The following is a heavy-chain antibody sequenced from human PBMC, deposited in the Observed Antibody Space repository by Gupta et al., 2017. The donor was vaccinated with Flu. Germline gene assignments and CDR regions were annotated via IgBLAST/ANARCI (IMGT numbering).Heavy chain of an antibody. J-gene: IGHJ1*01. CDR2: INHSGST. V-gene: IGHV4-34*01. CDR3: ARYSRSLVEYFQH. CDR1: GGSFSGYY. D-gene: IGHD6-13*01. Sequence: QVQLQQWGAGLLKPSETLSLTCAVYGGSFSGYYWSWIRQPPGKGLEWIGEINHSGSTNYNPSLKSRVTISVDTSKNQFSLKLSSVTAADTAVYYCARYSRSLVEYFQHWGQGTLVTVSS.